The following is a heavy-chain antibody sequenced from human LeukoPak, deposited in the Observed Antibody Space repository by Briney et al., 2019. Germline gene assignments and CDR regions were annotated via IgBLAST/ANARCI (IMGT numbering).Heavy chain of an antibody. CDR3: ATQGGSSSWVNWFDP. Sequence: ASVKLSCKVSGYTFTDYYMHWVPQAPGKGLEWMGLVYPEDGETIYAEKFQGRVTITADTSTNTAYMELSSLRSEDTAVYYCATQGGSSSWVNWFDPWGQGTLVTVSS. CDR1: GYTFTDYY. D-gene: IGHD6-13*01. CDR2: VYPEDGET. J-gene: IGHJ5*02. V-gene: IGHV1-69-2*01.